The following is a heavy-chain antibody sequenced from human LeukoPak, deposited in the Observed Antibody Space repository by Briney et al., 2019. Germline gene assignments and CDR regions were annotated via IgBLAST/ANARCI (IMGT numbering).Heavy chain of an antibody. V-gene: IGHV4-4*02. Sequence: SETLSLTCAVSGGSISSSNWWSWVRQPPGKGLEWIGEIYHSGSTNYNPSLKSRVTISVDTSKNQFSLKLSSVTAADTAVYYCARDQGWNYYDSSGQGLDPWGQGTLVTVSS. CDR2: IYHSGST. D-gene: IGHD3-22*01. CDR3: ARDQGWNYYDSSGQGLDP. J-gene: IGHJ5*02. CDR1: GGSISSSNW.